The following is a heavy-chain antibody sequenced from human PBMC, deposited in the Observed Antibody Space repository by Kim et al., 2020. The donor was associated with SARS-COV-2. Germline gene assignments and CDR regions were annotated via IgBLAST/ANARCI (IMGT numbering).Heavy chain of an antibody. CDR1: GFTFSGSA. Sequence: GGSLRLSCAASGFTFSGSAMHWVRQASGKGLEWVSRIRSKSNNYATVYAASVKGRFIISRDDSRNTAYLQMNSLKTEDTAVYYCTRLDEEAMRMDVWGQGTTVTVSS. CDR3: TRLDEEAMRMDV. CDR2: IRSKSNNYAT. V-gene: IGHV3-73*01. J-gene: IGHJ6*02.